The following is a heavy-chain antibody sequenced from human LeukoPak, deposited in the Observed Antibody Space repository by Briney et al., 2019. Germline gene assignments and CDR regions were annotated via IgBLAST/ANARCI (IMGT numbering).Heavy chain of an antibody. D-gene: IGHD6-13*01. CDR3: ARIAAAYYSYYMDV. V-gene: IGHV3-7*01. Sequence: GGSLRPSCAASGFTFSTYWMSWVRQAPGKGLEWVANINEDGSETYYVDSVKGRFTISRDNAKNSLYLQMNSLRAEDTAVYYCARIAAAYYSYYMDVWGKGTTVTVSS. CDR1: GFTFSTYW. J-gene: IGHJ6*03. CDR2: INEDGSET.